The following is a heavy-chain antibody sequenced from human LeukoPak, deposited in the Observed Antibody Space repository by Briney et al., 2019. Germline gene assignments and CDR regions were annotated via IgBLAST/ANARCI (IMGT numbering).Heavy chain of an antibody. V-gene: IGHV3-23*01. CDR1: GFTFSSYA. D-gene: IGHD2-2*01. J-gene: IGHJ5*02. CDR3: AREKRGYCSSTSCYDNWFDP. Sequence: PGGSLRLSCAASGFTFSSYAMSWVRQAPGKGLEWVSAISGSGGSTYYADSVKGRFTISRDNSKNTLYLQMNSLRAEDTAVYYCAREKRGYCSSTSCYDNWFDPWGQGTLVTVSS. CDR2: ISGSGGST.